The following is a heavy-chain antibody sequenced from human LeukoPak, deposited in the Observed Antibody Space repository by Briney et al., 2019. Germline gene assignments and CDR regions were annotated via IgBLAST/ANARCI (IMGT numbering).Heavy chain of an antibody. CDR3: AKPARTDYADY. Sequence: GGSLRLSCAASGFTFSNYAMNWVRQAPGKGLEWVSAISGSGGSTYYADSVKGRFTISRDNSKNALFLQMNSLRAEDTAVYYCAKPARTDYADYWGQGALVTVSS. D-gene: IGHD1-14*01. CDR1: GFTFSNYA. J-gene: IGHJ4*02. V-gene: IGHV3-23*01. CDR2: ISGSGGST.